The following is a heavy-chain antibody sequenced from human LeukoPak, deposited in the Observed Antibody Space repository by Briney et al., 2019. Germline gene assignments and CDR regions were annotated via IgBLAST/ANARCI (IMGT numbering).Heavy chain of an antibody. CDR2: ISSSSSYI. V-gene: IGHV3-21*01. D-gene: IGHD6-19*01. J-gene: IGHJ1*01. Sequence: GGSLRLSCAASGFTFSSYSMNWVRQAPGKGLEWVSSISSSSSYIYYADSVKGRFTISRDNAKNSLYLQMNSLRAEDTAVYYCARDLGSGWYGAEYFLHWGQGTLVTVSS. CDR1: GFTFSSYS. CDR3: ARDLGSGWYGAEYFLH.